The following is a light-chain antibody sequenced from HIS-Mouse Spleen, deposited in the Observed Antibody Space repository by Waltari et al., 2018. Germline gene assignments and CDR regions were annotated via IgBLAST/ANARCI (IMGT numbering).Light chain of an antibody. Sequence: SYELTQPPSVSVSPGQTASITCSGAKLGDTYACWYQQKPGQSPVLVIDQDSKRPSGIPERFSGSNSGNTATLTISGTQAMDEADYYCQAWDSSTVVFGGGTKLTVL. CDR1: KLGDTY. J-gene: IGLJ2*01. CDR3: QAWDSSTVV. CDR2: QDS. V-gene: IGLV3-1*01.